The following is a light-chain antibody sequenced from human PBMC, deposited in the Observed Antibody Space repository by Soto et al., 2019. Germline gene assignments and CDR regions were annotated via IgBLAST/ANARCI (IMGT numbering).Light chain of an antibody. V-gene: IGKV3-20*01. CDR2: AAS. J-gene: IGKJ5*01. CDR1: RSFASSY. Sequence: EIVLTQSPATLSLSPGERATLSCRASRSFASSYLAWYQHKPGQAPRLLIYAASSRATGIPDRLIGSGSGTDFTLTISRLEPDDSAVYYCHHYDSSPPYTFGQGTRLEIK. CDR3: HHYDSSPPYT.